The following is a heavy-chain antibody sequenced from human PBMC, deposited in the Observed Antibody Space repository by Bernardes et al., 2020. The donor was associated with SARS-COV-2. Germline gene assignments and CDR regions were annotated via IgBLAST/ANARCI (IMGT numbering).Heavy chain of an antibody. CDR2: ISYDGSNK. V-gene: IGHV3-30*18. CDR3: AKGRGGYRYFQH. D-gene: IGHD1-26*01. Sequence: VGSLRLSCAASGFTFSSYGMHWVRQAPGKGLEWVAVISYDGSNKYYADSVKGRFTISRDNSKNTLYLQMNSLRAEDTAVYYCAKGRGGYRYFQHWGQGTLVTVSS. CDR1: GFTFSSYG. J-gene: IGHJ1*01.